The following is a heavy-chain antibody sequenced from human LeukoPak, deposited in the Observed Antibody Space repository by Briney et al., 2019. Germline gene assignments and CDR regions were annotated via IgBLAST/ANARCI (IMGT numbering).Heavy chain of an antibody. D-gene: IGHD3-16*01. Sequence: GGSLRLSCVLSTFTKAWMNWVRQAPGKGLEWVGRVKNRGDGMATDYAAPVKGRFIISRDDSKKTVYLQMDSLKTEDTAVYFCTTEYFGGFEYWGQGTLVTVSS. J-gene: IGHJ4*02. CDR3: TTEYFGGFEY. CDR1: TFTKAW. CDR2: VKNRGDGMAT. V-gene: IGHV3-15*07.